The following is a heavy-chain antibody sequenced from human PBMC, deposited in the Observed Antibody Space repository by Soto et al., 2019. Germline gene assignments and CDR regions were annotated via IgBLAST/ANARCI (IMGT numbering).Heavy chain of an antibody. V-gene: IGHV3-7*03. D-gene: IGHD6-13*01. CDR3: ARDSKYSSSWGSYYYYYMDV. J-gene: IGHJ6*03. CDR2: IKQDGSEK. Sequence: GGSLRLSCAASGFTFSSYWMSWVRQAPGKGLEWVANIKQDGSEKYYVDSVKGRFTISRDNAKNSLYLQMNSLRAEDTAVDYCARDSKYSSSWGSYYYYYMDVWGKGTTVTVSS. CDR1: GFTFSSYW.